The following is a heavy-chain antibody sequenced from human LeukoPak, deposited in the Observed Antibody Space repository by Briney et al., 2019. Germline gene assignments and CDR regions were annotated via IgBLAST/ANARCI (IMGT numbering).Heavy chain of an antibody. Sequence: ASVKVSCKASGYTFTGYYMHGVRQAPGQGLEWMGWTNPNSGGTNYAQKFQGRVTMTRDTSISTAYMELSRLRSDDTAVYYCAGDTDSSGWYYFDYWGQGTLVTVSS. CDR2: TNPNSGGT. D-gene: IGHD6-19*01. V-gene: IGHV1-2*02. CDR3: AGDTDSSGWYYFDY. J-gene: IGHJ4*02. CDR1: GYTFTGYY.